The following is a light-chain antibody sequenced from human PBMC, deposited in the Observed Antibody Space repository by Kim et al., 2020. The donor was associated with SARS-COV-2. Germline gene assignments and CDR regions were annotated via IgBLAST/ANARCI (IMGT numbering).Light chain of an antibody. CDR2: GKN. CDR1: SLRSYY. J-gene: IGLJ2*01. V-gene: IGLV3-19*01. CDR3: NSRDSSGNHLV. Sequence: ALGQTLRITGQGDSLRSYYASWYQQKPGQAPVLVIYGKNNRPSGIPDRFSGSSSGNTASLTITGAQAEDEADYYCNSRDSSGNHLVFGGGTQLTVL.